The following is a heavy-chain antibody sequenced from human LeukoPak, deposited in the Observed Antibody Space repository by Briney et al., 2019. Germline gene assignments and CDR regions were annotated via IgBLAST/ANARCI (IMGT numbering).Heavy chain of an antibody. J-gene: IGHJ4*02. Sequence: SETLSLTCTVSGGSISDYFWSRIRQPPGKGLEWIGYVYNSGNTNYNPSLKSRVTISVDTSKNQFSLKLSSVTAADTAVYYCAREAYCGGDCYSGFDYWGQGTLVTVSS. CDR3: AREAYCGGDCYSGFDY. V-gene: IGHV4-59*01. CDR2: VYNSGNT. D-gene: IGHD2-21*02. CDR1: GGSISDYF.